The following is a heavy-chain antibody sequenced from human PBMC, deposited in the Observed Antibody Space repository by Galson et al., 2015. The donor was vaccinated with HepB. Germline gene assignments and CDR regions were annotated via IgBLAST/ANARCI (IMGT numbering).Heavy chain of an antibody. CDR1: GFTFNISA. D-gene: IGHD1-26*01. J-gene: IGHJ4*02. Sequence: SLRLSCAASGFTFNISAMAWVRQVPGKGLEWVSSANSGGYAVYADSLKGRFTISRDNAKNSVDLQMDSLRSEDTALYYCARGPGSFSYWGQGILVTVSS. CDR3: ARGPGSFSY. CDR2: ANSGGYAV. V-gene: IGHV3-48*03.